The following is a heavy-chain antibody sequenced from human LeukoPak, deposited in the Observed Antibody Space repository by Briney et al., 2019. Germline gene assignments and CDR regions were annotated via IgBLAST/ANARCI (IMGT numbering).Heavy chain of an antibody. CDR1: GFTFSTYW. D-gene: IGHD3-22*01. Sequence: GGSLRLSCAASGFTFSTYWMSWVRQAPGKGLEWVANIMQDGSEKYYVDSVKGRFTISRDNAKNSLYLQMNSLRAEDTAVYYCARDVYERSYYDSSGPVDYWGQGTLVTVSS. CDR2: IMQDGSEK. V-gene: IGHV3-7*01. CDR3: ARDVYERSYYDSSGPVDY. J-gene: IGHJ4*02.